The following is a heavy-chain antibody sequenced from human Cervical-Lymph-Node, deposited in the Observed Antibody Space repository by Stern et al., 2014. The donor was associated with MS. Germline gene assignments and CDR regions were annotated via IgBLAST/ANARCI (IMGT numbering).Heavy chain of an antibody. CDR2: IYHDETILRAEPT. Sequence: QVQLQESGPGLVKPSGTLSLTCAVSGGSISRNNWWNWVRQPPGRGLEWIGEIYHDETILRAEPTNYNPSLKSRASMSVDKSKTQFSLNLPSVTAADTAVYYCARAHPVISVFGVASRGFDHWGQGILVSVSS. D-gene: IGHD3-3*01. CDR3: ARAHPVISVFGVASRGFDH. J-gene: IGHJ4*02. V-gene: IGHV4-4*02. CDR1: GGSISRNNW.